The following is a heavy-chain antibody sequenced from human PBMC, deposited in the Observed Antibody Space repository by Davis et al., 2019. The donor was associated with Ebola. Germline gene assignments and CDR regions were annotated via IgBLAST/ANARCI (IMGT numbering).Heavy chain of an antibody. CDR1: GFTFDDFA. Sequence: PGGSLRLSCVASGFTFDDFAMHWVRQPPGKGLEWVSGISWNSADIDYADSVKGRFTISRNNAENSLHLQMNGLRPEDTAFYFCAKISVAGNAEYFHHWGQGTLVTVSS. V-gene: IGHV3-9*01. CDR2: ISWNSADI. D-gene: IGHD6-19*01. CDR3: AKISVAGNAEYFHH. J-gene: IGHJ1*01.